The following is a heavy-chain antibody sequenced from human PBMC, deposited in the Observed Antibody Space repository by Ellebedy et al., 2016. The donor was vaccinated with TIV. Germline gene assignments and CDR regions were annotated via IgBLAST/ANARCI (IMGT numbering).Heavy chain of an antibody. V-gene: IGHV3-48*04. CDR3: ANGAYDI. Sequence: GESLKISCAASGFTFSSYAMNWVRQAPGKGLEWISYISSSGTTIYYADSVKGRFTISRDNAKISLYLQMNSLTAADTAVYYCANGAYDIWGQGTMVTVSS. CDR2: ISSSGTTI. CDR1: GFTFSSYA. J-gene: IGHJ3*02.